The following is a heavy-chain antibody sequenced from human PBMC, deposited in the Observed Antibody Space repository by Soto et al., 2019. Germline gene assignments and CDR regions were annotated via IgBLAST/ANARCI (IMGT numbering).Heavy chain of an antibody. J-gene: IGHJ4*02. D-gene: IGHD1-1*01. CDR2: IYYSGST. CDR3: ARRYGYSFDY. Sequence: QVQLQESGPGLVKPSETLSLTCTVSGGSISSYYWSWIRQPPGKGLEWIGYIYYSGSTNYNPSLTTRVTISVATSKNHCPLNRSPVTAADAAVYYCARRYGYSFDYWGQGTLVTVSS. V-gene: IGHV4-59*08. CDR1: GGSISSYY.